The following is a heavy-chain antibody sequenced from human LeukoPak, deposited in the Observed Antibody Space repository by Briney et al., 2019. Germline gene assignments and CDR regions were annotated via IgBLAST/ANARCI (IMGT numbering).Heavy chain of an antibody. Sequence: PSETLSLTCAVYGEPLNSYYWSWIRQPPGKGLEWIGEIYESGSTEYNPSLKSRVTISMVPSKQQFSLSLTSVTAADTAVYYCARGAWATRLGSWGLGTPVIVSS. CDR1: GEPLNSYY. D-gene: IGHD2-15*01. CDR3: ARGAWATRLGS. J-gene: IGHJ4*02. CDR2: IYESGST. V-gene: IGHV4-34*01.